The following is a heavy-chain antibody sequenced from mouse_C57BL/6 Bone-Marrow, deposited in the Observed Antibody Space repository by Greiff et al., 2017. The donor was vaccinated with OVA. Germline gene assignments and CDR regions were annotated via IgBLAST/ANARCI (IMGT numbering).Heavy chain of an antibody. CDR3: ARHGCYMMVTGKFAY. Sequence: EVKLVESGGDLVKPGGSLKLSCAASGFTFSSYGMSWVRQTPDKRLEWVATISSGGSYTYYPDSVKGRFTISRDNAKNTLYLQMSSLKSEDTAMYYCARHGCYMMVTGKFAYWGQGTLVTVSA. V-gene: IGHV5-6*01. D-gene: IGHD2-3*01. CDR2: ISSGGSYT. CDR1: GFTFSSYG. J-gene: IGHJ3*01.